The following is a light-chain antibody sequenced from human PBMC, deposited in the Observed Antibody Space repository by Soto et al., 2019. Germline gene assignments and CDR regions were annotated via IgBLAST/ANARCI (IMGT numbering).Light chain of an antibody. CDR3: SSRTSTSTPGV. CDR1: SSDVGGYNY. J-gene: IGLJ1*01. Sequence: QSVLTQPASVSGSPGQSITISCTGTSSDVGGYNYVSWYQLHPGKAPKLIIYEVSHRPSGASNHFSGYKSGNTASLTISGLQAEDEADYYCSSRTSTSTPGVFGTGTKVTVL. V-gene: IGLV2-14*01. CDR2: EVS.